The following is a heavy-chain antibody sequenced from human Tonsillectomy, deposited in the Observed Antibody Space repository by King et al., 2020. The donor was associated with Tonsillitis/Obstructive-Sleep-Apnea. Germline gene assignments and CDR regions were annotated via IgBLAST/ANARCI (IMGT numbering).Heavy chain of an antibody. Sequence: VQLVESGAEVKKPGSSVKVPCKASGGTFSSYAISWVRQAPGQGLEWMGGIIPIFGTANYAQKFQGRVTITADESTSTAYMELSSLRSEDTAVYYCARGGSTIFGVVISWFDPWGQGTLVTVSS. CDR3: ARGGSTIFGVVISWFDP. D-gene: IGHD3-3*01. V-gene: IGHV1-69*01. CDR2: IIPIFGTA. CDR1: GGTFSSYA. J-gene: IGHJ5*02.